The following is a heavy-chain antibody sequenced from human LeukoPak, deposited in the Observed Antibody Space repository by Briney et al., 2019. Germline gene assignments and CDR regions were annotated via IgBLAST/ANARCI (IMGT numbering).Heavy chain of an antibody. CDR1: GFTFSSYS. CDR2: ISSSSSYI. Sequence: GGSLRLSCAASGFTFSSYSMNWVRQAPGKGLEWGSSISSSSSYIYYADSVKGRFTISRDNAQKSLYLQMNSLRAEDTAVYYCARVFDFWSGYFDSWGQGTLVTVSS. V-gene: IGHV3-21*01. CDR3: ARVFDFWSGYFDS. D-gene: IGHD3-3*01. J-gene: IGHJ4*02.